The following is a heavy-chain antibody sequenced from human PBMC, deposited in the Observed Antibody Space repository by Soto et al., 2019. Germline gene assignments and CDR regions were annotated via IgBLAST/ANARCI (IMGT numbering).Heavy chain of an antibody. V-gene: IGHV4-4*07. CDR1: GGSIGSYY. D-gene: IGHD3-22*01. CDR2: IYTSGST. J-gene: IGHJ4*02. Sequence: PSETLSLTCTVSGGSIGSYYWSWIRQPAGKGLEWIGRIYTSGSTNYNPSLKSRVTMSVDTSKNQFSLKLNSVTAADTAVYYCARVSNYYDSSGYFAYWGQGTLVTVSS. CDR3: ARVSNYYDSSGYFAY.